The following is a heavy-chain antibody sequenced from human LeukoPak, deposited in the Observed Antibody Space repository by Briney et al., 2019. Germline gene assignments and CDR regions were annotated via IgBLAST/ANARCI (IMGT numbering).Heavy chain of an antibody. V-gene: IGHV1-8*01. CDR2: MNPNSGNT. CDR3: ARRLPRYCSGGSCYPY. CDR1: GYTFTSYD. D-gene: IGHD2-15*01. J-gene: IGHJ4*02. Sequence: ASVKVSCKASGYTFTSYDINWVRQATGQGLEWMGWMNPNSGNTGYAQKFQGRVTMTRNTSISTAYMELSSLRSEDTAVYYCARRLPRYCSGGSCYPYWGQGTLVTVSS.